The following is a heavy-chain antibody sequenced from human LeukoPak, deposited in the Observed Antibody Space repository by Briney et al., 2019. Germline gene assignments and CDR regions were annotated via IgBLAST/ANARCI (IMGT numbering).Heavy chain of an antibody. J-gene: IGHJ4*02. Sequence: GGSLRLSCAAPGFTFSSSAMHWVRQAPGKRLETVSAISSDGGRVYYGDSVKGRFTISRDNSKNTLYLQMGSLRAEDMVVYYCARWVGTQLDFWGQGTLVTVSS. CDR3: ARWVGTQLDF. CDR2: ISSDGGRV. CDR1: GFTFSSSA. V-gene: IGHV3-64*02. D-gene: IGHD1-14*01.